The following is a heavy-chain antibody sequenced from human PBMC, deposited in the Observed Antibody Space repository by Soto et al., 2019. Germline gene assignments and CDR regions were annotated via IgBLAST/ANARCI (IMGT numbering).Heavy chain of an antibody. Sequence: QVQLQQWGAGLLKPSETLSLTCAVYGGSFSGYYWSWIRQPPGKGLEWIGEINHSGSTNYNPSLKRRVTISVDTSKNQFALKLSSVTAADTAVYYGARMSVLRFLEGLPDYWGQGTLVTVSS. V-gene: IGHV4-34*01. J-gene: IGHJ4*02. D-gene: IGHD3-3*01. CDR2: INHSGST. CDR1: GGSFSGYY. CDR3: ARMSVLRFLEGLPDY.